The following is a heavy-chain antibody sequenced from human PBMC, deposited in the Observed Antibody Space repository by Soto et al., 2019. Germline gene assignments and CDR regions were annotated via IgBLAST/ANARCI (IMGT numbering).Heavy chain of an antibody. CDR2: ISAYNGNT. CDR3: ARDCRYYYDSSGYRPVYYGMDV. V-gene: IGHV1-18*01. CDR1: GYTFTSYG. Sequence: ASVKVSCKSSGYTFTSYGISWVRQAPGQGLEWMGWISAYNGNTNYAQKLQGRVTMTTDTSTSTAYMELRSLRSDDTAVYYCARDCRYYYDSSGYRPVYYGMDVWGQGTTVTVSS. J-gene: IGHJ6*02. D-gene: IGHD3-22*01.